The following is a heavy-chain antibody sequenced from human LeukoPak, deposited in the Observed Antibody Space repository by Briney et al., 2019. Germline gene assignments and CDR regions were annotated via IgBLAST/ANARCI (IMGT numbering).Heavy chain of an antibody. V-gene: IGHV1-18*01. CDR2: ISANDGNT. Sequence: GASVKVSCKASGYTFTSYGISWVRQAPGQGLEWMGWISANDGNTDYPQKFQGRVTITADESTSTAYMELSSLRSEDTAVYYCARGGRIYSSAHFDYWGQGTLVTVSS. J-gene: IGHJ4*02. CDR3: ARGGRIYSSAHFDY. D-gene: IGHD6-25*01. CDR1: GYTFTSYG.